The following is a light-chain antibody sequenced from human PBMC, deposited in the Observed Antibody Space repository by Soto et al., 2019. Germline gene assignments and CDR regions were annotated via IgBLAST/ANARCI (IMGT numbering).Light chain of an antibody. J-gene: IGKJ1*01. CDR2: EVS. V-gene: IGKV3-20*01. CDR3: QQYTAWPLT. CDR1: QSIRSGR. Sequence: IVLTQSTDTLTLSPGERATLSCRASQSIRSGRLAWYQQKPGQAPRLLIYEVSNRATGIPARFSGSGSGTDFTLTISRLEPEDFAVYYCQQYTAWPLTFGQGTKV.